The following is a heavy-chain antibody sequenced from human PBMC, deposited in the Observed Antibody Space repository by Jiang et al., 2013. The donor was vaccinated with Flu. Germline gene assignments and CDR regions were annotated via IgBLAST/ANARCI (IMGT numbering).Heavy chain of an antibody. J-gene: IGHJ4*02. CDR2: IRSKANSYAT. D-gene: IGHD2-21*02. Sequence: QLLESGGGLVQPGGSLKLSCAASGFTFSGSAMHWVRQASGKGLEWVGRIRSKANSYATAYAASVKGRFTISRDDSKNTAYLQMNSLKTEDTAVYYCIAYCGGGCYFGYYLDYWGQGTLVTVSS. CDR1: GFTFSGSA. V-gene: IGHV3-73*01. CDR3: IAYCGGGCYFGYYLDY.